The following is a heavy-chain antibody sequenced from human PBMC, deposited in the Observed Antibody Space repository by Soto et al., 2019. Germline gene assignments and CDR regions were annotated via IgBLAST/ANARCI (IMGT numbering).Heavy chain of an antibody. CDR3: VRDGTKTLRDWFDP. Sequence: QVQLQESGPGLVKPSETLSLTCTVSGASISGFYWSWIRKSAGKGLEWIGRIYATGATDYNPSLKCRVMMSVDPSKKQFSLKLRSVTAADTAVYYCVRDGTKTLRDWFDPWGQGISVPVSS. V-gene: IGHV4-4*07. CDR1: GASISGFY. D-gene: IGHD1-1*01. J-gene: IGHJ5*02. CDR2: IYATGAT.